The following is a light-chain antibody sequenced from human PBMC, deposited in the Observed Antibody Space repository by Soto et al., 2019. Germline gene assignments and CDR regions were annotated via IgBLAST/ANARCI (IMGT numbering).Light chain of an antibody. CDR3: QQSNSTPLT. V-gene: IGKV1-39*01. J-gene: IGKJ4*01. Sequence: DIQMTQSQSSLSASVGDRVTITCRASQSISRRLNWFQQKPGKAPKLLIYDSFSLQSGVPSRFSGSGSGTDFTLTISSLQPEDVAAYYCQQSNSTPLTFGGGTRVEIK. CDR1: QSISRR. CDR2: DSF.